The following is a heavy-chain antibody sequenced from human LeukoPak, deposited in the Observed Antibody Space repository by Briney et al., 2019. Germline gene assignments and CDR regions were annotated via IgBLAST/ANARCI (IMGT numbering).Heavy chain of an antibody. CDR2: IRPSGDNT. J-gene: IGHJ5*02. Sequence: PGGSLRLSCAASGFTFSSYDMTWVRQAPGRGLEWVSSIRPSGDNTYYGDSVKGRFTISRDNAKNSLYLQMKSLRAEDTAVYYCARGKTSQNIVTRKTYNWFDPWGQGTLVTVSS. CDR1: GFTFSSYD. CDR3: ARGKTSQNIVTRKTYNWFDP. D-gene: IGHD2/OR15-2a*01. V-gene: IGHV3-21*01.